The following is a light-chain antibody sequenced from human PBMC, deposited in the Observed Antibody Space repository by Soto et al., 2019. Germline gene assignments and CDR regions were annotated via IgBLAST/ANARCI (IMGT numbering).Light chain of an antibody. CDR3: QVWDSSSVLVV. V-gene: IGLV3-21*04. Sequence: SYELTQPPSVSVAPGKTARITCGGNNIGSKSVHWYQQKPGQAPVLVIYYDSDRPSGIPERFSGSNSGNTATLTISRVEAGDEADYYCQVWDSSSVLVVFGGGTQLTAL. J-gene: IGLJ7*02. CDR1: NIGSKS. CDR2: YDS.